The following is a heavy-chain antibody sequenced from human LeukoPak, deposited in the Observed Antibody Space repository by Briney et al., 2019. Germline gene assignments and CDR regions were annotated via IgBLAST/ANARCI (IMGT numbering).Heavy chain of an antibody. CDR3: ATAHRSIAARPFYFQH. Sequence: KPSETLSLTCAVYGGSFSGYYWSWIRQPPGRGLEWIGEINHSGSTNYNPSLKSRVTISVDTSKNQFSLKLSSVTAADTAVYYCATAHRSIAARPFYFQHWGQGTLVTVSS. CDR1: GGSFSGYY. J-gene: IGHJ1*01. CDR2: INHSGST. V-gene: IGHV4-34*01. D-gene: IGHD6-6*01.